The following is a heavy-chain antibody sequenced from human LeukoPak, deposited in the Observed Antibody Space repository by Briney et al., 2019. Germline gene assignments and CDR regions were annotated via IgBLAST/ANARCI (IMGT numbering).Heavy chain of an antibody. CDR1: GGSISSYY. CDR3: ARASLAAAGKLYYYYYYMDV. Sequence: SETLSLTCTVSGGSISSYYWSWIRQPPGKGLEWIGYIYYRGSTNYNPSLKSRVTISVDTSKNQFSLKLSSVTAADTAVYYCARASLAAAGKLYYYYYYMDVWGKGTTVTVSS. V-gene: IGHV4-59*01. CDR2: IYYRGST. D-gene: IGHD6-13*01. J-gene: IGHJ6*03.